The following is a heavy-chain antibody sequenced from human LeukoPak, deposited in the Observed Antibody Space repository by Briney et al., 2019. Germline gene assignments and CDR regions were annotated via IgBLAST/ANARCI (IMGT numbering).Heavy chain of an antibody. CDR2: ISAYNGDT. CDR1: GFTFTHHG. Sequence: ASVKLSCKTSGFTFTHHGISWVRQAPGQGLEWMGWISAYNGDTKYAQKFQGRVTMTTDTPTSTAYMELRSLRFDDTAIYYCARDPSNTSGWKTWFDPWGQGALVTVSS. V-gene: IGHV1-18*01. J-gene: IGHJ5*02. D-gene: IGHD2-2*01. CDR3: ARDPSNTSGWKTWFDP.